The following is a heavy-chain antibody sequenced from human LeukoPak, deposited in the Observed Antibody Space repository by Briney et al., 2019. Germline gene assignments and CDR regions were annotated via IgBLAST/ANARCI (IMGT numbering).Heavy chain of an antibody. CDR3: ARDTVTTSFDY. CDR2: ISAYNGNT. CDR1: GYTFTSYG. D-gene: IGHD4-17*01. V-gene: IGHV1-18*01. Sequence: RASVTVSCKASGYTFTSYGISWVQQAPGQGLEWMGWISAYNGNTNYAQKLQGRVTMTTDTSTSTAYMELRSLRSDDTAVYYCARDTVTTSFDYWGQGTLVTVSS. J-gene: IGHJ4*02.